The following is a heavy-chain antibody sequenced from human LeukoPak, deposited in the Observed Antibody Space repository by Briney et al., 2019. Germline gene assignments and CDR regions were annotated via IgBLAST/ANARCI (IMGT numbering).Heavy chain of an antibody. V-gene: IGHV3-11*04. CDR2: ISRGGSTK. CDR3: ARGGHDGTYYLSY. CDR1: GFTFSDYN. D-gene: IGHD1-26*01. Sequence: PGGSLRLSCAASGFTFSDYNMRWIRQAPGKGLEWVSSISRGGSTKYYADSVKGRFTISRDNAKNSLSLQMNSLRAEDTAVYYCARGGHDGTYYLSYWGQGTLVTVSS. J-gene: IGHJ4*02.